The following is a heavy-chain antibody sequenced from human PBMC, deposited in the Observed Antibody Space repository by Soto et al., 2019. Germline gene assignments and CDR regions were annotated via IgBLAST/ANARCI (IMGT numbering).Heavy chain of an antibody. J-gene: IGHJ3*02. D-gene: IGHD6-13*01. Sequence: SLRLSCVASGFTFDDYAMHWARQAPGKGLEWVSGISWNSGTIGYADSVKGRFTISRDSAKNSLYLQMNSLRAEDTAVYYCARCGYSSSWSPDAFDIWGQGTMVTVSS. CDR1: GFTFDDYA. CDR2: ISWNSGTI. CDR3: ARCGYSSSWSPDAFDI. V-gene: IGHV3-9*01.